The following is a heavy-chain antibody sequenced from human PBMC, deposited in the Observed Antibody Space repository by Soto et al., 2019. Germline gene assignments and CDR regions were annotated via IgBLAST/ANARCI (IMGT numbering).Heavy chain of an antibody. CDR3: TTGSSGY. J-gene: IGHJ4*02. CDR1: GITVSNVW. D-gene: IGHD3-10*01. Sequence: GGSLRLSCAASGITVSNVWMSWVRQTPGKGLEWVGRIKSKTDGETTDYAAPVKGRFTISRDDSKNTVYLQMNSLKTEDTAVYYCTTGSSGYWGQGTLVTVSS. V-gene: IGHV3-15*01. CDR2: IKSKTDGETT.